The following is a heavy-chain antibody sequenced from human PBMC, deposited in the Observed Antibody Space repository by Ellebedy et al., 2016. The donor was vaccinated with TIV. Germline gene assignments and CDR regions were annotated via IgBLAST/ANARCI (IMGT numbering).Heavy chain of an antibody. Sequence: SGPTLVKPTQTLTLTCTFSGFSLSTSGVGVGWIRQPPGKALEWLALIYWDDDKRYSPSLKSRLTITKDTSKNQVVLTMTNMDPVDTATYYCAHTLGYCSGGSCYSFNNWFDPWGQGPLVTVSS. J-gene: IGHJ5*02. CDR1: GFSLSTSGVG. CDR2: IYWDDDK. V-gene: IGHV2-5*02. CDR3: AHTLGYCSGGSCYSFNNWFDP. D-gene: IGHD2-15*01.